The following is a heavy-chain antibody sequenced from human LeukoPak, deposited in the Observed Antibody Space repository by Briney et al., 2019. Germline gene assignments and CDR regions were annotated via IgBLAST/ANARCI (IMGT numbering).Heavy chain of an antibody. Sequence: PGGSLRLSCTASGFHFSSYAMHWVRQAPGKGLEYVSAISSNGGNIFYANSVKGRFTISRDNAKNTLYLQMNSLRAEDTAVHYCARATSYNNYGMDVWGQGTTVTVSS. CDR1: GFHFSSYA. J-gene: IGHJ6*02. CDR2: ISSNGGNI. V-gene: IGHV3-64*01. D-gene: IGHD1-14*01. CDR3: ARATSYNNYGMDV.